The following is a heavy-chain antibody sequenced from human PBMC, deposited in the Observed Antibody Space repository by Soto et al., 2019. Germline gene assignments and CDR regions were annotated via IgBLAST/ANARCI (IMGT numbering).Heavy chain of an antibody. CDR3: ASSSGWWRLDV. CDR1: GDSINNGYW. CDR2: KHHSGST. V-gene: IGHV4-4*02. J-gene: IGHJ6*02. D-gene: IGHD6-19*01. Sequence: QVQLQESGPGLVKPSGTLSLTCGVSGDSINNGYWWTWVRQPPGKGLEWIGEKHHSGSTNYNLSPKXXVSISLDKSKTQLSMYLSAVTAADSAVYFCASSSGWWRLDVWGQGTAVTVSS.